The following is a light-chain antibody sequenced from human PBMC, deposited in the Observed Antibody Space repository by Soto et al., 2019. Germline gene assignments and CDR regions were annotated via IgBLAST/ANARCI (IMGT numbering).Light chain of an antibody. CDR2: DAS. V-gene: IGKV3-20*01. CDR1: QSVASH. Sequence: EIVLTQSPATLSVSPGESATLSCRASQSVASHLAWYQQKPGQAPRLLIYDASNRATGIPARFSGSGSGTDFTLTISRLEPEDFAVYYCQQYGSSPQITFGQGTRLEIK. J-gene: IGKJ5*01. CDR3: QQYGSSPQIT.